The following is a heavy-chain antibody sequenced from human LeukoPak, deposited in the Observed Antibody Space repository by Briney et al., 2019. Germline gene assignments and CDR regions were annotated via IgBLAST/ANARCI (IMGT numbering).Heavy chain of an antibody. Sequence: GGSLRLSCAASGFTFDDYAMHWVRQAPGKGLEWVSGISWNSGSIGYADSVKGRFTISRDNAKNTLYLQMNSLRAEDTAVYYCTRDLVGATSDFWGQGTLVTVSS. D-gene: IGHD1-26*01. V-gene: IGHV3-9*01. J-gene: IGHJ4*02. CDR2: ISWNSGSI. CDR1: GFTFDDYA. CDR3: TRDLVGATSDF.